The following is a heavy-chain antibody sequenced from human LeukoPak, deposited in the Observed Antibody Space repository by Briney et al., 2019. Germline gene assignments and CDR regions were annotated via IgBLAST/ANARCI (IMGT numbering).Heavy chain of an antibody. Sequence: GGSLRLSCAASGFTFSSYGMHWVRQAPSKGLEWVAVISYDGSNKYYADSVKGRFTISRDNSKNTLHLQMNSLRAEDTAVYYCAKVGGYGGPRDYFDYWGQGTLVTVSS. CDR1: GFTFSSYG. CDR2: ISYDGSNK. D-gene: IGHD4-23*01. CDR3: AKVGGYGGPRDYFDY. J-gene: IGHJ4*02. V-gene: IGHV3-30*18.